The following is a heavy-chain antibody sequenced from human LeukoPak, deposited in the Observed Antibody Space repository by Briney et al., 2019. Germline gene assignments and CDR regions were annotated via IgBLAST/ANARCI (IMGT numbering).Heavy chain of an antibody. CDR1: GASIISSIYR. Sequence: PSETLSLTCTVSGASIISSIYRWGWIRQPPGKGLEWMGSVYYNGSTYYNPSLTSRVSMSVDTSKNQLSLKVRSVAATDTAVYYCARLHDLDYWGQGILVTVSS. V-gene: IGHV4-39*01. J-gene: IGHJ4*02. D-gene: IGHD5-24*01. CDR2: VYYNGST. CDR3: ARLHDLDY.